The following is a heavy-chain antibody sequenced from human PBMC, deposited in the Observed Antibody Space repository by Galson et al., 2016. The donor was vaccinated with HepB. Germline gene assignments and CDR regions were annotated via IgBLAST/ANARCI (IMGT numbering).Heavy chain of an antibody. Sequence: SLRLSCAASGFTFSTYSMNWLRQAPGKGLEWVSHISSGSSNIYYADSVKGRSTVSKDNANNSLYLQMNSLRGDDTAVYFCARGLEYADYWGQGSLVTVSS. CDR1: GFTFSTYS. V-gene: IGHV3-48*04. CDR2: ISSGSSNI. D-gene: IGHD1-1*01. CDR3: ARGLEYADY. J-gene: IGHJ4*02.